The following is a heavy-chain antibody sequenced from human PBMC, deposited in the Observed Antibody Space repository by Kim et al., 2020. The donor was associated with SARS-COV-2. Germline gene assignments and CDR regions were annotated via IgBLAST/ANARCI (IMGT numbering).Heavy chain of an antibody. CDR3: ATSGYSYGYGY. V-gene: IGHV4-4*09. J-gene: IGHJ4*02. Sequence: PSLKSRVPISVDTSKNQFSLKLSSVTAADTAVYYCATSGYSYGYGYWAQGTLVTVSS. D-gene: IGHD5-18*01.